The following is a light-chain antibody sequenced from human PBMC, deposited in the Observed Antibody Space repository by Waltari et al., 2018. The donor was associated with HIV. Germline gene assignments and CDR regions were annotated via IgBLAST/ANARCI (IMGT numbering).Light chain of an antibody. V-gene: IGLV2-14*03. J-gene: IGLJ2*01. CDR1: SNDIGGFNY. Sequence: QSSLTQPASVSGSPGQSITISCTGTSNDIGGFNYVSWYQQHPSEPHKLLIYDVFSRPSGLSDRFSGSKSGNTAFLTISGLRSEDEAEYYCSSYTITRTLVFGGGTRLTVL. CDR2: DVF. CDR3: SSYTITRTLV.